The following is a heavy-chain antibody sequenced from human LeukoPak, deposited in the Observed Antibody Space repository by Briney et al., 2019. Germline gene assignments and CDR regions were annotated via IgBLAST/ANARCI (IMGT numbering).Heavy chain of an antibody. V-gene: IGHV1-46*01. D-gene: IGHD6-19*01. CDR3: ARPRNTIAVSFDY. Sequence: ASVKVSCKVSGGTFSSYPISWVRQAPGQGLEWMGIISPIGGSTSYAQKFQGRVTMTRDTSTSTVYMELSSLRSEDTAVYYCARPRNTIAVSFDYWGQGTLVTVSS. CDR1: GGTFSSYP. CDR2: ISPIGGST. J-gene: IGHJ4*02.